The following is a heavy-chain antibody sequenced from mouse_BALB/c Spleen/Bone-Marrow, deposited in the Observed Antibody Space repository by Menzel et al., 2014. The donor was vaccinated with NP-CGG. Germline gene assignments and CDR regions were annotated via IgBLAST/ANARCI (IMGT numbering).Heavy chain of an antibody. J-gene: IGHJ4*01. CDR2: INPSNGGT. D-gene: IGHD2-3*01. CDR1: GYTFTSYY. V-gene: IGHV1S81*02. CDR3: TRGGWLAMDY. Sequence: GAELVKPGASVKLSCKASGYTFTSYYMYWVKQRPGQGLEWIGEINPSNGGTNFNEKFKSKATLTVDKSSSTAYMQLSSLTSEDSAVYYCTRGGWLAMDYWGQGTSVTVSS.